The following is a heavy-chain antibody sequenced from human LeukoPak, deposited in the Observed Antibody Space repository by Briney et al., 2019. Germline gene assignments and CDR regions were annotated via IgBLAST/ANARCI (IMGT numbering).Heavy chain of an antibody. D-gene: IGHD3-10*01. CDR2: ISSSSSTI. J-gene: IGHJ6*02. V-gene: IGHV3-48*04. CDR1: GFTFYSYN. Sequence: GGSLRLSCAASGFTFYSYNMNWVRQAPGKGLEWVSYISSSSSTIYYADSVKGRFTISRDNAKNSLYLQMNSLRAEDTAVYYCARDRVTMVRGVITPGYYGMDVWGQGTTVTVSS. CDR3: ARDRVTMVRGVITPGYYGMDV.